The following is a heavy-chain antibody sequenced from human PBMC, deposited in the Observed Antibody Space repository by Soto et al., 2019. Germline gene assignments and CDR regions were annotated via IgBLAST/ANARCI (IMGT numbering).Heavy chain of an antibody. CDR1: GGSFSGYY. CDR2: INHSGST. D-gene: IGHD2-2*01. Sequence: PSETLSLTCAVYGGSFSGYYWSWIRQPPGKGLEWIGEINHSGSTNYNPSLKSRVTISVDTSKNQFSLKLSSVTAADTAVYYCARWIPDIVVVPAAMSTNWFDPWGQGTLVTVS. V-gene: IGHV4-34*01. J-gene: IGHJ5*02. CDR3: ARWIPDIVVVPAAMSTNWFDP.